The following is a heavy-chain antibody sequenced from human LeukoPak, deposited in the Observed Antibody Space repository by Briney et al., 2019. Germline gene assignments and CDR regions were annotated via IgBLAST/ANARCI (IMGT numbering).Heavy chain of an antibody. CDR1: GYTLTELS. CDR2: FDPEDGET. D-gene: IGHD4-23*01. Sequence: EASVKVSCKVSGYTLTELSMHWVRQAPGKGLEWMGGFDPEDGETIYAQKFQGRVTMTEDASTDTAYMELSSLRSEDTAVYYCALLMCPTVVALEWFDPWGPGTLVTVSS. V-gene: IGHV1-24*01. J-gene: IGHJ5*02. CDR3: ALLMCPTVVALEWFDP.